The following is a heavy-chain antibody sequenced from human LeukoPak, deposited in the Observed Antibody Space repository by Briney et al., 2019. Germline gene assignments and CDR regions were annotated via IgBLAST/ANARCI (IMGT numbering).Heavy chain of an antibody. CDR1: GFSFSTYN. D-gene: IGHD3-3*01. CDR3: ARGDLIGDY. Sequence: PGGSLRLSCAASGFSFSTYNMNWVRQAPGRGLEWVSSLSSSSTYIYYADSVKGRFAISRDNAKNSLYLQMNSLRAEDTAVYYCARGDLIGDYWGQGTLVTVSS. CDR2: LSSSSTYI. V-gene: IGHV3-21*01. J-gene: IGHJ4*02.